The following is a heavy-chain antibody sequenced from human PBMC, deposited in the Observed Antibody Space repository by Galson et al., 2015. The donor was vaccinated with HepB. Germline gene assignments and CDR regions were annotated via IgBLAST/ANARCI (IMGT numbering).Heavy chain of an antibody. CDR2: ISAGSTTI. CDR1: GVTIPSYS. V-gene: IGHV3-48*01. Sequence: SLRLSCVASGVTIPSYSMNWVRKAPGKGLEWLAYISAGSTTIYYADSVKGRFTISRDNAKNFFYLHMNSLRGEDTAVYYCARNPSSYDYYNMDVWGHGTTVTVSS. CDR3: ARNPSSYDYYNMDV. J-gene: IGHJ6*02.